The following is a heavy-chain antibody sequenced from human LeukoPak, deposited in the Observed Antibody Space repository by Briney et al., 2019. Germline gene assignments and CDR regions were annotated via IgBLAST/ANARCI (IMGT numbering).Heavy chain of an antibody. D-gene: IGHD5-12*01. J-gene: IGHJ4*02. CDR2: ITSSGNTM. CDR3: AINGGGDSGYGNFDY. CDR1: GGSFSGYY. Sequence: LSLTCAVYGGSFSGYYWSWVRQAPGKGLEWVSYITSSGNTMYYADSVKGRFTISRDNTKNSLYLQMNSLRAEDTALYYCAINGGGDSGYGNFDYWGQGTLVTVSS. V-gene: IGHV3-11*01.